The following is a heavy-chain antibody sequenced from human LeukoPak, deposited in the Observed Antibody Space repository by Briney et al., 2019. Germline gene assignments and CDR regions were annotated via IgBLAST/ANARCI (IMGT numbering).Heavy chain of an antibody. D-gene: IGHD1-26*01. CDR1: GGTFSSYA. CDR3: ARVPRELLGC. J-gene: IGHJ4*02. Sequence: SVKVSCKASGGTFSSYAISWVRQAPGQGLEWMGGIIPIFGTANYAQKFQGRVTMTRNTSISTAYMELSSLRSEDTAVYYCARVPRELLGCWGQGTLVTVSS. CDR2: IIPIFGTA. V-gene: IGHV1-69*05.